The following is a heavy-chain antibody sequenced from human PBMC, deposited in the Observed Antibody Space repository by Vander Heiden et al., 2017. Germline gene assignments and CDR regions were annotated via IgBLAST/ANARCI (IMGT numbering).Heavy chain of an antibody. J-gene: IGHJ6*02. Sequence: GESGGGLLQPGRSQRLPCAASGVAVEGDVMNWVRQAPGKGLEWVAGINWNRGSIDYAASVKGRFTTSRDNAKNSVYLQMNSLRVEDTAVYYCATDMRGNTYYGTDVWGHGTTVTVSS. CDR3: ATDMRGNTYYGTDV. CDR2: INWNRGSI. D-gene: IGHD1-1*01. V-gene: IGHV3-9*01. CDR1: GVAVEGDV.